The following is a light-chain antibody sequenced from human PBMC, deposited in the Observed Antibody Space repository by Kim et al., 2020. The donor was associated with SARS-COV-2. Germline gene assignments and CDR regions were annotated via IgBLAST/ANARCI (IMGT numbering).Light chain of an antibody. CDR2: YDS. Sequence: SYELTQPPSVSVAPGKTARITCGGNNIGSKSVHWYQQKPGQAPVLVIYYDSDRPSGIPERFSGSNSGNTATLTISRVEAVDEADYYCQVWDSSSDLPVFGGGTQLTVL. CDR1: NIGSKS. CDR3: QVWDSSSDLPV. J-gene: IGLJ3*02. V-gene: IGLV3-21*04.